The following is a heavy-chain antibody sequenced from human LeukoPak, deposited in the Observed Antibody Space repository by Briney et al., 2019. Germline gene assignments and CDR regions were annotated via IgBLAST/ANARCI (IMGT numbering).Heavy chain of an antibody. CDR1: GATFSAYA. J-gene: IGHJ3*02. V-gene: IGHV3-23*01. CDR2: IRGGGGSA. CDR3: ARDPNGDYIGAFDM. Sequence: GGSLRLSCTASGATFSAYAMMWVRQAPGKGPEWVSAIRGGGGSAFYADSVKGRFTISRDNSKYTLFLQMNSLRAEDTAVYYCARDPNGDYIGAFDMWGPGTMVTVSS. D-gene: IGHD4-17*01.